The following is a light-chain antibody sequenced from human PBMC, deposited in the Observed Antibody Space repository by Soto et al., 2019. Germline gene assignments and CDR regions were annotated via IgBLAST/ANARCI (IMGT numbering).Light chain of an antibody. V-gene: IGKV1-5*03. Sequence: DVQMTQSPSTLSASVGDRVTITCLSSQSISRGLALYQQKPGKAPELLIYLASSLESGVPSRFSGSGSGTEFNLTISSLQPDDFATYYCQQYNSYPYTFGQGTKLEIK. CDR1: QSISRG. CDR2: LAS. CDR3: QQYNSYPYT. J-gene: IGKJ2*01.